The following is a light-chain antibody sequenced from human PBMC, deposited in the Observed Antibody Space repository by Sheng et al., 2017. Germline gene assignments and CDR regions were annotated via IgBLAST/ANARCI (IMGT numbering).Light chain of an antibody. Sequence: SYVLIQPPSVSVAPGQTARITCGGNNIGSKTIYWYQQKPGQAPVLVVYDHSDRPSGNPERFSDSNSGNTATLTISRVEAGDEADYYCQVWDSGSNHVLFGGGTKLTVL. J-gene: IGLJ2*01. CDR1: NIGSKT. V-gene: IGLV3-21*02. CDR3: QVWDSGSNHVL. CDR2: DHS.